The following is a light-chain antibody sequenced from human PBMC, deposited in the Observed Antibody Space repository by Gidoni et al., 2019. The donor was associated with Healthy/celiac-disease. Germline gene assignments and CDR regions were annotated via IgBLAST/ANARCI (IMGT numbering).Light chain of an antibody. J-gene: IGLJ2*01. CDR2: RNN. V-gene: IGLV1-47*01. Sequence: QSVLTQPPSASGTPGQRVTISCSGSSSNIGSNYVYWYQQLPGTAPKLLIYRNNQRPSGVPYRFSGSKSGTSASLAISVLRSEYEADYYCAAWDDSLSGLFGGGTKLTVL. CDR1: SSNIGSNY. CDR3: AAWDDSLSGL.